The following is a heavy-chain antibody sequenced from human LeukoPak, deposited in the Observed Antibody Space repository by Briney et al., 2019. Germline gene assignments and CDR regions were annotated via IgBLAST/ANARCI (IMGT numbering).Heavy chain of an antibody. Sequence: GGSLRLSCAATGFSFSDYKMNWVRQAAGKGLEWVSYISSSGSTIYYADSVKGRFTISRDNAKNSLYLQMNSLRAEDTAVYYCAELGITMIGGVWGKGTTVTISS. CDR1: GFSFSDYK. CDR3: AELGITMIGGV. D-gene: IGHD3-10*02. V-gene: IGHV3-48*03. CDR2: ISSSGSTI. J-gene: IGHJ6*04.